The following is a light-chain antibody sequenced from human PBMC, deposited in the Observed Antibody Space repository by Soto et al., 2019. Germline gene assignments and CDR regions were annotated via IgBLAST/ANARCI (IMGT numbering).Light chain of an antibody. CDR3: QKYISAPWT. CDR2: AAS. J-gene: IGKJ1*01. CDR1: QGISNF. Sequence: DIQMTQSPSSLSASVGDRVTITCRASQGISNFLAWHQQKPGKVPKLLIYAASTLQSEVPSRFSGSGSGTHVTLTITSLQPEDVATYYGQKYISAPWTFGQGTKVEIK. V-gene: IGKV1-27*01.